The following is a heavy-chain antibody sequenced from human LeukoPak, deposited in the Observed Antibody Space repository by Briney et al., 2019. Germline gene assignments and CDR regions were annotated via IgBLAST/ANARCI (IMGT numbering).Heavy chain of an antibody. J-gene: IGHJ4*02. D-gene: IGHD4-17*01. CDR2: INHSGST. CDR1: GGSFSGYY. CDR3: ARGTRLRTKLGFDY. V-gene: IGHV4-34*01. Sequence: SETLSLTCAVYGGSFSGYYWSWIRQPPGKGLEWIGEINHSGSTNYNPSLKSRVTISVDTSKNQFSLKLSSVTAADTAVYYCARGTRLRTKLGFDYWSQGTLVTVSS.